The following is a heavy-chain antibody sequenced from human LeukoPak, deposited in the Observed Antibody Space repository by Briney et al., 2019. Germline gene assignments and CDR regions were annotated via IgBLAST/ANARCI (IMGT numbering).Heavy chain of an antibody. Sequence: SETLSLTCAVYGGSFSGYYWSWIRQPPGKGLEWIGEINHSGSTNYNPSLNSRVTFSLDTSKNQFSLRLSSATAADTAMYYCARMVTTPPFHYFYYTDVWGKGTTVTVSS. CDR1: GGSFSGYY. J-gene: IGHJ6*03. V-gene: IGHV4-34*01. D-gene: IGHD4-17*01. CDR2: INHSGST. CDR3: ARMVTTPPFHYFYYTDV.